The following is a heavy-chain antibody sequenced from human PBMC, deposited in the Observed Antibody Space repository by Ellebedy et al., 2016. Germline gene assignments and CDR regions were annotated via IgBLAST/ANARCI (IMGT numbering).Heavy chain of an antibody. Sequence: SETLSLTXAVYGGSFSGYYWSWIRQPPGKGLEWIGEINHSGSTNYNPSLKSRVTISVDTSKNQFSLKLSSVTAADTAVYYCARLSQDYYDSSGLDYWGQGTLVTVSS. D-gene: IGHD3-22*01. V-gene: IGHV4-34*01. CDR1: GGSFSGYY. J-gene: IGHJ4*02. CDR3: ARLSQDYYDSSGLDY. CDR2: INHSGST.